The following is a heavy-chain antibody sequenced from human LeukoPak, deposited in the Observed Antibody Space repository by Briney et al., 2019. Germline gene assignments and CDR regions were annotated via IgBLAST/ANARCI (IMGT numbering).Heavy chain of an antibody. D-gene: IGHD5-18*01. Sequence: SETLSLTCTVSGGSISSSSYYWGWIRQPPGKGLEWIGSIYYSGSTYYNPSLKSRVTISVDTSKNQFSLKLSSVTAADTAVYYCARGRRYSYGYYNWFDPWSQGTLVTVSS. CDR1: GGSISSSSYY. CDR2: IYYSGST. J-gene: IGHJ5*02. CDR3: ARGRRYSYGYYNWFDP. V-gene: IGHV4-39*07.